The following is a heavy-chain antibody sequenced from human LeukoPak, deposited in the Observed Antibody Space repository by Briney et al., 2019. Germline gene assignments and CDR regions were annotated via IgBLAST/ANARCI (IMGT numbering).Heavy chain of an antibody. Sequence: GGSQRLSCAASGFTFSTSWMHWVRQAPGKGLVWVSRTNSDGSSTSYADSVKGRFTISRDNAKNTLYLQMNSLRAEGTAVYYCARALGSPLDYWGQGTLVTVSS. J-gene: IGHJ4*02. CDR1: GFTFSTSW. D-gene: IGHD1-26*01. CDR3: ARALGSPLDY. V-gene: IGHV3-74*01. CDR2: TNSDGSST.